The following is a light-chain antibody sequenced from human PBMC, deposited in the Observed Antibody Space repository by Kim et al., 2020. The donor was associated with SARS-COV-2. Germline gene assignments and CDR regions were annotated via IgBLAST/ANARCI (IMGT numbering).Light chain of an antibody. CDR3: QVWDSSSDQV. V-gene: IGLV3-21*04. Sequence: SYELTQPPSVSVAPGKTARITCGGNNIGSKSVHWYQQKPGQAPVLVIYYDSDRPSGIPERFPGSNSGNTATLTISRVEAGDEADYYCQVWDSSSDQVFGGGTQLTVL. CDR2: YDS. CDR1: NIGSKS. J-gene: IGLJ2*01.